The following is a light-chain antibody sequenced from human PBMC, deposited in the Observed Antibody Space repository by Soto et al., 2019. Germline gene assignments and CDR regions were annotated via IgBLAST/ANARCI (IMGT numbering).Light chain of an antibody. J-gene: IGKJ4*01. Sequence: GLALASGTLSLSPGEGATFSCRASQSVGSRYLAWYQQKPGQAPRLLIYGASSRATGISDRFSGSGSGTDFTLTISRLEAEDFAVYYCHQYDLSPLTFGGGTKVDIK. CDR3: HQYDLSPLT. V-gene: IGKV3-20*01. CDR2: GAS. CDR1: QSVGSRY.